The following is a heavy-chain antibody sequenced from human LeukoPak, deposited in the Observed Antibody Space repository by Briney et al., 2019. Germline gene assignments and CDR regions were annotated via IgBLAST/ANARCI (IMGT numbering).Heavy chain of an antibody. CDR1: GFTFSSYA. J-gene: IGHJ3*02. D-gene: IGHD6-19*01. CDR2: ISGSGGST. CDR3: AKGLRMDDSGWWNDAFDI. Sequence: GGSLRLSCAASGFTFSSYAMSWVRQAPGKGLEWVSAISGSGGSTYYADSVKGRFTISRDNSKNTLYLQMNSLRAEDTAVYYCAKGLRMDDSGWWNDAFDIWGQGTMVTVSS. V-gene: IGHV3-23*01.